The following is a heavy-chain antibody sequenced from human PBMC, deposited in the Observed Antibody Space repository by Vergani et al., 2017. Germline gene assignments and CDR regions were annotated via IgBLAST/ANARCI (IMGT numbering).Heavy chain of an antibody. Sequence: EVQLVQSGAEVKKPGESLRISCKGSGYSFTSYWISWVRQMPGKGLEWMGRIDPSDSYTNYSPSLKSRVTISVDTSKNQFSLKLSSVTAADTAVYYCARGRRGGYCSSTSCYRPSYFDYWGQGTLVTVSS. CDR1: GYSFTSYW. CDR2: IDPSDSYT. CDR3: ARGRRGGYCSSTSCYRPSYFDY. D-gene: IGHD2-2*02. J-gene: IGHJ4*02. V-gene: IGHV5-10-1*03.